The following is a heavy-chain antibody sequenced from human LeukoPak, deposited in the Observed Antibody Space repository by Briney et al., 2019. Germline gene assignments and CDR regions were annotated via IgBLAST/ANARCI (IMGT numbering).Heavy chain of an antibody. CDR2: INPNSGGT. J-gene: IGHJ4*02. V-gene: IGHV1-2*02. Sequence: ASVKVPCKASGYTFTGYYIHWVRQAPGQGLEWMGWINPNSGGTNYAQKFQGRVTMTRDTSISTAYMELSRLTSDDTAVYYCARDAIVRDYSSSDYWGQGTLVTVSS. D-gene: IGHD4-11*01. CDR3: ARDAIVRDYSSSDY. CDR1: GYTFTGYY.